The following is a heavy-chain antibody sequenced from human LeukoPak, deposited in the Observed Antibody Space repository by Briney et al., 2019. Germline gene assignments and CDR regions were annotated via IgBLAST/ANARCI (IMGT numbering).Heavy chain of an antibody. D-gene: IGHD5-18*01. CDR3: ARFYSYRHNF. J-gene: IGHJ4*02. Sequence: ASVKVSCKASGYTFARYDINWVRQAPGQGLEWMGWINTNTGNPTYAQGFTGRFVFSLDTSVSTAYLQISSLKAEDTAVYYCARFYSYRHNFWGQGTLVTVSS. CDR1: GYTFARYD. CDR2: INTNTGNP. V-gene: IGHV7-4-1*02.